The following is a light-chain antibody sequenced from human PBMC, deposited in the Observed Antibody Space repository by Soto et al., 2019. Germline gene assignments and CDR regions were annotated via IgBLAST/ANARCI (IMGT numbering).Light chain of an antibody. Sequence: EIVMTQSPATLSVSPGERATLSCRASQSVSSNLAWYQQKPCQAPRLLIYGASTRSTGIPARFSGSGSGTAFTLTISSLQSEYFAVYYCQQYNNWPLLTFGPGTKLHIK. CDR3: QQYNNWPLLT. CDR1: QSVSSN. CDR2: GAS. J-gene: IGKJ3*01. V-gene: IGKV3-15*01.